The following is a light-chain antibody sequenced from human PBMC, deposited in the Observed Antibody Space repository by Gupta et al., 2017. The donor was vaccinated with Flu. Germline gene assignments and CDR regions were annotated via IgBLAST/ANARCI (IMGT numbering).Light chain of an antibody. CDR1: NSNIGAGFD. CDR2: ANS. J-gene: IGLJ1*01. Sequence: QSVLTQPPSVSGAPGQRVTISCTGRNSNIGAGFDVHWYQQLPGTAPKLLIYANSDRPSGVPDRFSGSKSGTSASLAITGLQTEDEADYYCQSYDSSLSASVFGTGTKVTVL. V-gene: IGLV1-40*01. CDR3: QSYDSSLSASV.